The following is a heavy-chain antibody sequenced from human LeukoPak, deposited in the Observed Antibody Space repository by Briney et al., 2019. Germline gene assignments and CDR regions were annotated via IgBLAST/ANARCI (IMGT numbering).Heavy chain of an antibody. D-gene: IGHD6-13*01. CDR2: ISDSGDRT. CDR3: AKSRRWEIAAAGTFDY. CDR1: GFTFSSYA. Sequence: GGSLRLSCAASGFTFSSYAMSWVRQAPGKGLEWVSVISDSGDRTYYADSVKGRFTISRDNSKNTLYLQMNSLRAEDTAVYYCAKSRRWEIAAAGTFDYWGQGTLVTVSS. V-gene: IGHV3-23*01. J-gene: IGHJ4*02.